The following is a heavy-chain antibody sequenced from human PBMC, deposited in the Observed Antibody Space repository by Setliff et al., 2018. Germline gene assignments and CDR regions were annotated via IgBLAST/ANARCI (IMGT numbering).Heavy chain of an antibody. CDR2: INHSGST. V-gene: IGHV4-34*01. D-gene: IGHD3-22*01. CDR3: ARAPRYFDSTGSYFDF. Sequence: PSETLSLTCGASGGSFSDYYWSWIRQTPGKGLEWIGEINHSGSTKCNPSLKSRVTLSVDTPKNQFSLELTPVTAADTAVYYCARAPRYFDSTGSYFDFWGQGTLVTVSS. CDR1: GGSFSDYY. J-gene: IGHJ4*02.